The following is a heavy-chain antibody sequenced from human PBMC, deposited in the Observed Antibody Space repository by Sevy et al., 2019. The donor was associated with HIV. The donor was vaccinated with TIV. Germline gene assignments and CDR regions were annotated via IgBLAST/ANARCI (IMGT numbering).Heavy chain of an antibody. V-gene: IGHV3-13*01. Sequence: GGSLRLSCAASGFTFNNYDMYWVRQATGKGLEWVSAIGIAGDSFYPVSMKGRFTISRNNANNSLYLQMNSLRAGDTAIYYGAKAQVSGGVRGHRYGMDVWGQGTTVTVSS. J-gene: IGHJ6*02. D-gene: IGHD1-1*01. CDR3: AKAQVSGGVRGHRYGMDV. CDR2: IGIAGDS. CDR1: GFTFNNYD.